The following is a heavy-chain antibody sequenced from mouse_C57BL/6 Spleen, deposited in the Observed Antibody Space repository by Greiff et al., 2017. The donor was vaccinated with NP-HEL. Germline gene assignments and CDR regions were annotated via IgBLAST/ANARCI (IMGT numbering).Heavy chain of an antibody. V-gene: IGHV1-66*01. J-gene: IGHJ4*01. CDR3: ARPAYDGYYLYAMDY. Sequence: QVQLQQSGPELVKPGASVKISCKASGYSFTSYYIHWVKQRPGQGLEWIGWIYPGSGNTKYNEKFKGKATLTADTSSSTAYMQLSSLTSEDSAVYYCARPAYDGYYLYAMDYWGQGTSVTVSS. D-gene: IGHD2-3*01. CDR2: IYPGSGNT. CDR1: GYSFTSYY.